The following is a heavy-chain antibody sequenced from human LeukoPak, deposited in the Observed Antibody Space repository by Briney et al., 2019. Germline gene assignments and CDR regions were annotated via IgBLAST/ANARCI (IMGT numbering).Heavy chain of an antibody. Sequence: PSETLSLTCAVYGGSFSGYYWSWIRQPPGKGLEWIGEINHSGSTNYNPSLKSRVTISVDTSKNQFSLKLSSVTAADTAVYYCARGPYCGGDCYYYYYYYMDVWGKGTTVTVSS. J-gene: IGHJ6*03. CDR1: GGSFSGYY. V-gene: IGHV4-34*01. CDR3: ARGPYCGGDCYYYYYYYMDV. D-gene: IGHD2-21*02. CDR2: INHSGST.